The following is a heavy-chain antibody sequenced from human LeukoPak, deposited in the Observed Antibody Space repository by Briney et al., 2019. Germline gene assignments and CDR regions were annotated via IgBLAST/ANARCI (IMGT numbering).Heavy chain of an antibody. D-gene: IGHD2-15*01. CDR2: IRSKTYGGTT. J-gene: IGHJ4*02. CDR1: GLNLGDYA. Sequence: GGSLGLSCTASGLNLGDYAMSWVRQAPGKGRECGRFIRSKTYGGTTEYAASVEGRHTISRDDYKRIVYLQMNRLKTEDTALYYCVRDSDSVVVTAPFDYWGRGPLVTVSS. CDR3: VRDSDSVVVTAPFDY. V-gene: IGHV3-49*04.